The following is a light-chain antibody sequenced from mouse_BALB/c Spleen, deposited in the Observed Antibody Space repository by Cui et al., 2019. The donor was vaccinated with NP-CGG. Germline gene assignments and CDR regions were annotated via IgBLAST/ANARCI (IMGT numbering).Light chain of an antibody. CDR2: GTN. J-gene: IGLJ1*01. CDR1: TGAVTTNNY. CDR3: ALWYSNHWV. V-gene: IGLV1*01. Sequence: QTVVSQEFALTTSPGETVTLTCRSSTGAVTTNNYANWVQEKPDHLFTGLIGGTNNRPPGVPARFSGSLIGDKAALTITGAQTEDEAMYFCALWYSNHWVFGGGTKLTVL.